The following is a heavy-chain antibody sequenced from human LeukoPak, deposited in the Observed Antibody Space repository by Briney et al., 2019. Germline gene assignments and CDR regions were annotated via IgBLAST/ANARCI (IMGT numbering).Heavy chain of an antibody. CDR2: IKQDGSQR. D-gene: IGHD5-12*01. V-gene: IGHV3-7*04. Sequence: GGSLRLSCATSGFTFGNYWMSWVRQAPGKGLEWVANIKQDGSQRNYVTSVVGRLTNSRDNAKNSVYLQMDSLRAEDTAVYYCTGGQEWLQPYWGQGTLVTVSS. CDR1: GFTFGNYW. CDR3: TGGQEWLQPY. J-gene: IGHJ4*02.